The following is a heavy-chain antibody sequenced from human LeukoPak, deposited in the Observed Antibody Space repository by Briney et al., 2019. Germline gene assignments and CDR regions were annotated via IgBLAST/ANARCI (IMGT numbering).Heavy chain of an antibody. V-gene: IGHV3-20*04. J-gene: IGHJ3*02. D-gene: IGHD5-24*01. CDR2: ISWNGGNT. CDR3: ARDPQRGSFDI. Sequence: GGSLRLSCAASGFTFDDYGMSWVRQAPGKGLEWVSGISWNGGNTGYADSVKGRLTISRDNDKNSLYLQMNSLRAEDTALYYCARDPQRGSFDIWGQGTMVTVSS. CDR1: GFTFDDYG.